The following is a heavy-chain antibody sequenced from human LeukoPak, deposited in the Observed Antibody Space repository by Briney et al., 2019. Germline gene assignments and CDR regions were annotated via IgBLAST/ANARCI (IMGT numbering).Heavy chain of an antibody. CDR2: IKQDGSEK. D-gene: IGHD3-3*01. Sequence: PGGSLTLSCAASGFTFSSYWMSWVRQAPGKGLEWVANIKQDGSEKYYVDSVNGRFTISRDNSKNTLYLQMNSLRAEDTAVYYCAKESGNYDFWSDHAFDIWGQGTMVTVSS. J-gene: IGHJ3*02. CDR1: GFTFSSYW. CDR3: AKESGNYDFWSDHAFDI. V-gene: IGHV3-7*03.